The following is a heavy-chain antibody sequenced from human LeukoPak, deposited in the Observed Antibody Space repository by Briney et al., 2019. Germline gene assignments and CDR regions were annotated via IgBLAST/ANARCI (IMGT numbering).Heavy chain of an antibody. CDR3: AKVGYDFWSGYYNY. Sequence: GGSPRLSCAASGFTFSSYAMSWVRQAPGKGLEWVSAISGSGGSTYYADSVKGRFTISRDSSKNTLYLQMNSLRAEDTAVYYCAKVGYDFWSGYYNYWGQGTLVTVSS. J-gene: IGHJ4*02. D-gene: IGHD3-3*01. CDR1: GFTFSSYA. V-gene: IGHV3-23*01. CDR2: ISGSGGST.